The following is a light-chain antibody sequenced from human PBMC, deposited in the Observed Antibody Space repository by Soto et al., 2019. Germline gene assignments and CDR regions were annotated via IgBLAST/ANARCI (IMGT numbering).Light chain of an antibody. CDR1: QSISSY. CDR3: QQSYSTLLT. J-gene: IGKJ4*01. Sequence: DIQMTQSPSSLSASVGDRVTITCRASQSISSYLNGYQHKPGKAPKLLIYGASSLQSGVPSRVSRSGSATDFTLTIGSLHPEDFATCYCQQSYSTLLTFGGGTKVEIK. CDR2: GAS. V-gene: IGKV1-39*01.